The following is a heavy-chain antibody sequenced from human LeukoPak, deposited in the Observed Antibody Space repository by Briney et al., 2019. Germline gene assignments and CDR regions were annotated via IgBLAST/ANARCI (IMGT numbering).Heavy chain of an antibody. D-gene: IGHD3-16*02. CDR2: IYVTGST. V-gene: IGHV4-59*08. CDR3: ARHIGGGIEDMDV. Sequence: SEALSLTCTVSGGSIGTYYWSWIRQSPGKGLEWIGYIYVTGSTRYNPYLQSRVTISVDTSRNQFFLKMSSVTAADTAVYYCARHIGGGIEDMDVWGKGTKVTVSS. CDR1: GGSIGTYY. J-gene: IGHJ6*03.